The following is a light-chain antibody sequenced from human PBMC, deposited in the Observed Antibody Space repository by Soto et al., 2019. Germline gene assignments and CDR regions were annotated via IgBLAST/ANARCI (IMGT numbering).Light chain of an antibody. CDR3: QQRYNWPRT. J-gene: IGKJ1*01. Sequence: ELVLTQSPPTLSLSPGERATLSCRASQSVSSYLAWYQQEPGQAPRLLIYDASNRATGIPARFSGSGSGTGFTIAISSLEPEDFAVYYCQQRYNWPRTFGQVTKVDIK. CDR1: QSVSSY. V-gene: IGKV3-11*01. CDR2: DAS.